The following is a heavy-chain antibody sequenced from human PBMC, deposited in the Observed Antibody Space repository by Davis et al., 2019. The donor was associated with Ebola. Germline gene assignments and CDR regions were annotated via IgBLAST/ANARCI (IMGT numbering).Heavy chain of an antibody. CDR2: IYHSGVS. CDR1: GGSFSGYY. CDR3: ARDFVY. Sequence: SETLSLTCAVYGGSFSGYYWSWIRQPPGKGLEWIGSIYHSGVSNYNPSLKSRVTISLDTSKNQFSLKLTSVTATDTAMYYCARDFVYWGQGTLVAVSS. V-gene: IGHV4-34*01. J-gene: IGHJ4*02.